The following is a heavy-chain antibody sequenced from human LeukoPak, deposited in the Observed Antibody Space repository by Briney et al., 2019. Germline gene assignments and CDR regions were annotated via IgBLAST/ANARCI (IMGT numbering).Heavy chain of an antibody. CDR2: INYSGST. Sequence: PSETLSLTCTVSGGSISSSSYYWGWVRQPPGKGLGWVGSINYSGSTYYNPSLKSPVIMSVVTSKNQFSLKLSSVTAADTAVYYCARHGRGAARYDYWGQGTLVTVSS. CDR1: GGSISSSSYY. J-gene: IGHJ4*02. D-gene: IGHD6-6*01. CDR3: ARHGRGAARYDY. V-gene: IGHV4-39*01.